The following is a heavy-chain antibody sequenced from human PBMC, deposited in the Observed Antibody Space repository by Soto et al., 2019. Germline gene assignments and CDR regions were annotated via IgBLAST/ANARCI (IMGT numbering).Heavy chain of an antibody. D-gene: IGHD3-22*01. CDR2: INHSGST. V-gene: IGHV4-34*01. Sequence: PSETLSLTCGVYGGTFGGYYWSWILQHQGKGLEWIGEINHSGSTNYNPSLKSRVTISVDTSKNQFSLKLSSVTAADTAVYYCARIRVVIFYCYYMDVWGKGTTVTVSS. CDR1: GGTFGGYY. CDR3: ARIRVVIFYCYYMDV. J-gene: IGHJ6*03.